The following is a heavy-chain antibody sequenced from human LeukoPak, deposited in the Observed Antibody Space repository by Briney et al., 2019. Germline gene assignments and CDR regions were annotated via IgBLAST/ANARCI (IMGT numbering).Heavy chain of an antibody. CDR2: ISAYNGNT. J-gene: IGHJ4*02. V-gene: IGHV1-18*01. Sequence: ASVKVSCKASGYIFTKFGVTWVRQAPGQGLEWMGWISAYNGNTKYAQKVQGRVTMTTDTSTSTAYMELRSLRSDDTAVYYCARGEAVPVAAAGTPNDYWGQGTLVTVSS. CDR3: ARGEAVPVAAAGTPNDY. CDR1: GYIFTKFG. D-gene: IGHD6-13*01.